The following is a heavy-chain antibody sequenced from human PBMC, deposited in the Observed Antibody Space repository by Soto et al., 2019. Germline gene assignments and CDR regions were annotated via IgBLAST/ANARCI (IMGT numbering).Heavy chain of an antibody. V-gene: IGHV4-34*02. CDR3: ARVLVGAFYL. Sequence: QVQLQQWGAGLLKPSETLSLTCAVYGGSFNDYFWTWIRQSPGKGLEWIGDTNHRGSTSYHPSLKSRVTISLDTSKNQFSLRLNSETAADTAVYYCARVLVGAFYLWGQGTVVTVSS. CDR1: GGSFNDYF. D-gene: IGHD1-26*01. J-gene: IGHJ5*02. CDR2: TNHRGST.